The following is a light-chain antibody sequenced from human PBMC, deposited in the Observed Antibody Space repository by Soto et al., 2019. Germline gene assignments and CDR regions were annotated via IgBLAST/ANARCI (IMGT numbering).Light chain of an antibody. V-gene: IGKV1-39*01. CDR3: QQSSSTPQT. J-gene: IGKJ4*01. CDR1: QSISSY. CDR2: VAS. Sequence: DIQMTQSPSSLSASVGDRVTITCRASQSISSYLHWYQQKPGKAPKLLINVASTLQSGVPSRFRGSGSGTDFTLAITSLQPEDFATYYCQQSSSTPQTFGGGTRVEIK.